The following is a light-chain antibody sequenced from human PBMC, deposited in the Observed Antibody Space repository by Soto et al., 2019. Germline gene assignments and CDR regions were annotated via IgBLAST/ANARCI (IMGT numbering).Light chain of an antibody. CDR3: LKDYNYPWT. J-gene: IGKJ1*01. V-gene: IGKV1-6*01. CDR1: QGSSYA. Sequence: AIQMTKSPSSLYASVGDSVTITSRASQGSSYALCWYQQKPGKAPKLLIYAASSLQSAVPSRFSGSGSGTDFTLTISSLQPEYFATYFCLKDYNYPWTFGQGTKVEIK. CDR2: AAS.